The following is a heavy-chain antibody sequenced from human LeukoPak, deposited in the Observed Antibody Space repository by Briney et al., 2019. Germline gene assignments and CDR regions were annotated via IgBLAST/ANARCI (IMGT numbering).Heavy chain of an antibody. CDR1: GYTFTGYY. CDR3: ARDVQQLVIRWVFYFDY. CDR2: INPNSGGT. D-gene: IGHD6-13*01. Sequence: ASVKVSCKASGYTFTGYYMHWVRQAPGQGLEWMGWINPNSGGTNYAQKFQGRVTMTRDTSISTAYMELSRLRSDDTAVYYCARDVQQLVIRWVFYFDYWGQGTLVTVSS. J-gene: IGHJ4*02. V-gene: IGHV1-2*02.